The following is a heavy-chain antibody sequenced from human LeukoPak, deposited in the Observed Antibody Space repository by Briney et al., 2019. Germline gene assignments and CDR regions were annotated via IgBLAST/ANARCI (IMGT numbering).Heavy chain of an antibody. J-gene: IGHJ4*02. D-gene: IGHD3-16*01. CDR1: GFTFSDYG. Sequence: GRSLRLSCAASGFTFSDYGIHWVRQAPGKGLEWVAIMWFDGTTEYSADSVKGRFTISRDNSKSTVYLQMNSLRAEDTALYFCAKDLTYTSQGGSDSWGQGTLVIVSS. CDR3: AKDLTYTSQGGSDS. CDR2: MWFDGTTE. V-gene: IGHV3-33*06.